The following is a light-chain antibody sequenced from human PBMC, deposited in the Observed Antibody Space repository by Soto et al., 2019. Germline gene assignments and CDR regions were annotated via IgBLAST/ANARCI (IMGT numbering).Light chain of an antibody. Sequence: ETVLTQSPATVSLSPGERATLSCRASQSVSSSYLAWYQQKPGQAPRLLIYGASSRATGIPDRFSGSGSGTDFTLTISRLEPEDFAVYYCQQYGSSPSTFGQGTKVDNK. CDR1: QSVSSSY. CDR2: GAS. J-gene: IGKJ1*01. CDR3: QQYGSSPST. V-gene: IGKV3-20*01.